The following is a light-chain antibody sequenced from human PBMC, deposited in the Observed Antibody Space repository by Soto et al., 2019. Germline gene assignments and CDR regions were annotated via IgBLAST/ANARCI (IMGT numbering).Light chain of an antibody. J-gene: IGKJ1*01. CDR1: QSVSLS. CDR2: GAS. Sequence: EIVLTQSPATRSGSLGDSATLSCRASQSVSLSLAWYQMRPGQPPRLLIYGASTRATDIPARFSGSGSGTDFTLTISSLQSEDFAVYFCQQYHIWPSWTFGQGTKVELK. CDR3: QQYHIWPSWT. V-gene: IGKV3-15*01.